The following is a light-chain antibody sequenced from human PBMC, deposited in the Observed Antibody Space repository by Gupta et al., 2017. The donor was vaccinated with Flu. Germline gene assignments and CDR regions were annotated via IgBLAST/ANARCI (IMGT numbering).Light chain of an antibody. CDR2: KAS. Sequence: DIQMTQSPSTLSASVGDRVTITCRASQRVSGCLAWYQQQPGKAAKLLVYKASSLESGVPPRFRGSGSATEFTLTITNLQPDDFATYYCQQYNTYPTFGQGTKVEI. CDR3: QQYNTYPT. CDR1: QRVSGC. V-gene: IGKV1-5*03. J-gene: IGKJ1*01.